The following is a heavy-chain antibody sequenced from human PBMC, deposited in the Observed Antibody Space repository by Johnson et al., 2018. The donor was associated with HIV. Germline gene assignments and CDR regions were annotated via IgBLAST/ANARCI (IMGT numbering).Heavy chain of an antibody. J-gene: IGHJ3*02. V-gene: IGHV3-33*06. D-gene: IGHD3-16*01. Sequence: QVQLVESGGGVVQPGRSLRLSCAASGFTFSSYGMHWVRQAPGKGLEWVAVIWYDGSNKYYADSVQGRFNISRDNSKNALYLQMSSLRPEDTAVYYCAKPPSMGADAFDIWGQGAMVTVSS. CDR3: AKPPSMGADAFDI. CDR1: GFTFSSYG. CDR2: IWYDGSNK.